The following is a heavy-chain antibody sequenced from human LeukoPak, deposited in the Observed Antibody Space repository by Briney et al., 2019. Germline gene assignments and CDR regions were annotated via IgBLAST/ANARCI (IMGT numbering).Heavy chain of an antibody. Sequence: SETLSLTCAVYGGSFSGYYWSWIRQPPGKGLEWIGEINHSGSTNYNPSLKSRVTISVDTSKNQFSLKLSSVTAADTAVYYCARFMVRGVTLFDYWGQGTLVTVPS. CDR1: GGSFSGYY. CDR3: ARFMVRGVTLFDY. J-gene: IGHJ4*02. V-gene: IGHV4-34*01. CDR2: INHSGST. D-gene: IGHD3-10*01.